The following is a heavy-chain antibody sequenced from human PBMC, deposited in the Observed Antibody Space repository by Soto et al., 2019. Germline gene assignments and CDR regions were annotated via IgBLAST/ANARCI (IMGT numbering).Heavy chain of an antibody. D-gene: IGHD6-13*01. J-gene: IGHJ4*02. CDR2: ISGSGGST. Sequence: EVQLLESGGGLVQPGGSLRLSCAASGFTFSNYAVTWVRQAPGKGLEWVSTISGSGGSTYYADSVKGRFTISRDNSKNTQYLPLNSLRAEDTAVYYCAKDQGSSWYEIDYWGQGTLVTVSS. CDR1: GFTFSNYA. V-gene: IGHV3-23*01. CDR3: AKDQGSSWYEIDY.